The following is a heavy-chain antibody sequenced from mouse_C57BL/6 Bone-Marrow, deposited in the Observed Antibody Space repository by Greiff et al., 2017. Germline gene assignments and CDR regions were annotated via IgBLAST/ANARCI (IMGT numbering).Heavy chain of an antibody. CDR2: IDPSDSYT. V-gene: IGHV1-69*01. J-gene: IGHJ3*01. Sequence: QVQLQQPGAELVMPGASVKLSCKASGYTFTSYWMHWVKQRPGQGLEWIGEIDPSDSYTNYNQKFKGKSTLTVDKSSSTAYMQLSSLTSEDSAVYYWARGAGFYPFAYWGQGTLVTVSA. CDR3: ARGAGFYPFAY. CDR1: GYTFTSYW.